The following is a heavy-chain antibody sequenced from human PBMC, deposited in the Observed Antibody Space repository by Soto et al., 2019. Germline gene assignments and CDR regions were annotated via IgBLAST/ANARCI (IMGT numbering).Heavy chain of an antibody. D-gene: IGHD6-19*01. J-gene: IGHJ5*02. CDR1: GFTFSPYW. V-gene: IGHV3-7*05. CDR3: AGGSGWISDT. Sequence: EVQLVESGGGLVQPGGSLRLSCAASGFTFSPYWMSWVRQAPGKGLEWVAIIKDDGGDEHYLEAVRGRFTISRDNAKKYLYLEMDSLRAEDTAVYYCAGGSGWISDTWGQGTLVTVSS. CDR2: IKDDGGDE.